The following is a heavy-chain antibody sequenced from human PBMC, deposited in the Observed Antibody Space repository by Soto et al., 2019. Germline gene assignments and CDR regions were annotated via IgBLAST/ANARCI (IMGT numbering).Heavy chain of an antibody. Sequence: SETLSLTCTVSGGSISSYYWSWIRQPPGKGLEWIGYIYYSGSTNYNPSLKSRVTISVDTSKNQFSLKLSSVTAADTAVYYCARQDGSSPGSYYYGMDVWGQGTTVTVSS. CDR3: ARQDGSSPGSYYYGMDV. V-gene: IGHV4-59*01. CDR2: IYYSGST. D-gene: IGHD6-13*01. J-gene: IGHJ6*02. CDR1: GGSISSYY.